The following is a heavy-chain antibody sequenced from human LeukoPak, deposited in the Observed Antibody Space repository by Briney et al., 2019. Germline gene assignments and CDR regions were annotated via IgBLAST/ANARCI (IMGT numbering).Heavy chain of an antibody. Sequence: SETLSLTCAVYGGSFSGYYWSWIRQPPGKGLEWIGEINHSGSTNYNPSLKSRVTISVDTSKNQFSLKLSSVTAADTAVYYCARTRRYCSSTSCYGGWFDPWGQGTLVTVSS. CDR1: GGSFSGYY. CDR3: ARTRRYCSSTSCYGGWFDP. J-gene: IGHJ5*02. D-gene: IGHD2-2*01. CDR2: INHSGST. V-gene: IGHV4-34*01.